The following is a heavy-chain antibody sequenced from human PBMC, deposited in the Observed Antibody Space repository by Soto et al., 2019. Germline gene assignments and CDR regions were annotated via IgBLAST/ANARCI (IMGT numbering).Heavy chain of an antibody. CDR3: ARGIDYKDFWSGYYDGFGI. CDR2: LSSSDSTI. D-gene: IGHD3-3*02. CDR1: GFTLSDYY. V-gene: IGHV3-11*01. Sequence: GGSLRLSCAVSGFTLSDYYMRWIRPAPGKGLEWGSYLSSSDSTIYYAGSVKGRFIISRDNAKNSLYVQMNSLRAADTAVYYCARGIDYKDFWSGYYDGFGIWGQGTMVTV. J-gene: IGHJ3*02.